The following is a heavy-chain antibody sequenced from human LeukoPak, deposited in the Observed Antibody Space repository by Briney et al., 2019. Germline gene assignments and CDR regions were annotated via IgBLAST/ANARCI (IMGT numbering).Heavy chain of an antibody. Sequence: GGSLRLACAAPKFTFSTSALSWVRQAPGRGLEWVSGISGSGAKAYYSDSVKGRFTISRDNSKSILYLQMNSLRVEDTALYYCAKDPMWFGEGDYKYYMDVWGKGTTVTVSS. CDR2: ISGSGAKA. CDR3: AKDPMWFGEGDYKYYMDV. D-gene: IGHD3-10*01. J-gene: IGHJ6*03. V-gene: IGHV3-23*01. CDR1: KFTFSTSA.